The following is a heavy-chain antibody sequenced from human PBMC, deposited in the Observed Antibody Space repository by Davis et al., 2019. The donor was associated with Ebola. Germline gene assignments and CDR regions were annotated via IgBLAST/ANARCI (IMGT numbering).Heavy chain of an antibody. D-gene: IGHD3-10*01. Sequence: PGGSLRLSCATSGLTFDDYAMHWFRQAPGKGLEWVSGINSNSGTSAYADSVKGRFTISRDNAQDSLYLQMNSLRTEDTAFYYCAKDFYGSGSYIDARGQGTLVTVSS. CDR3: AKDFYGSGSYIDA. CDR2: INSNSGTS. J-gene: IGHJ5*02. CDR1: GLTFDDYA. V-gene: IGHV3-9*01.